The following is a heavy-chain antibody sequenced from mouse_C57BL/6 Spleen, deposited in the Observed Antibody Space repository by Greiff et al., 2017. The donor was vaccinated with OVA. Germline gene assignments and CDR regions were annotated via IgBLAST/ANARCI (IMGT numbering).Heavy chain of an antibody. V-gene: IGHV1-50*01. D-gene: IGHD2-1*01. CDR2: IDPSDSYT. CDR1: GYTFTSYW. CDR3: ARGGNYVGKLWYFDV. J-gene: IGHJ1*03. Sequence: VQLQQPGAELVKPGASVKLSCKASGYTFTSYWMQWVKQRPGQGLEWIGEIDPSDSYTNSNQKFKGKATLTVDTSSSTAYMQLSSLTSEDSAVYYCARGGNYVGKLWYFDVWGTGTTVTVSS.